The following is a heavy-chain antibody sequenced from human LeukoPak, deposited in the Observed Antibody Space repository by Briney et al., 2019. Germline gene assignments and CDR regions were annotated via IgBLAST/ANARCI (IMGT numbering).Heavy chain of an antibody. CDR2: INPSGGST. J-gene: IGHJ6*02. Sequence: ASVKVSCKASGYTFTSYYMHWVRQAPGQGLERMGIINPSGGSTSYAQKFQGRVTMTRDTSTSTVYMELSSLRSEDTAVYYCARDEYYYDSSGYYPYYYYGMDVWGQGTTVTVSS. CDR3: ARDEYYYDSSGYYPYYYYGMDV. CDR1: GYTFTSYY. V-gene: IGHV1-46*01. D-gene: IGHD3-22*01.